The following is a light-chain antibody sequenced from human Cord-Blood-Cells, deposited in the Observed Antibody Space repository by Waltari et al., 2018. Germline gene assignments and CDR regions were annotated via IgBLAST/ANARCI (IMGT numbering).Light chain of an antibody. CDR3: QSADSSGTYVV. V-gene: IGLV3-25*03. CDR2: KDS. J-gene: IGLJ2*01. CDR1: ALPKQY. Sequence: SYELTQPPSVSVSPGQTARITCSGAALPKQYAYWYQQKPGQARVLVIYKDSGRPSGIPERFSGSSSGTTVTLTISGVQAEDEADYYCQSADSSGTYVVFGGGTKLTVL.